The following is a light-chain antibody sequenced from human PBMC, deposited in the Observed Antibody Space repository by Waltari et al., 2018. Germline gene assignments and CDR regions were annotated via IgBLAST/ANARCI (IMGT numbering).Light chain of an antibody. J-gene: IGKJ1*01. CDR1: QSVLYSSNNKNY. Sequence: DIVMTQSPDSLAVSLGERATINCKSSQSVLYSSNNKNYLAWYQQKPGQPPKLLLYWASTRASGAPDRFSGSGSGTDFTLTISSLQAEDVATYYGQRTYNARCTFGQGTKVEIK. CDR3: QRTYNARCT. CDR2: WAS. V-gene: IGKV4-1*01.